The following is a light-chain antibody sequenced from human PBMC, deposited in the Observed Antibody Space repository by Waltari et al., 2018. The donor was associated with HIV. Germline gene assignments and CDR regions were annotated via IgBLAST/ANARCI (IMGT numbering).Light chain of an antibody. CDR2: HDT. CDR3: QAWDSTTLV. J-gene: IGLJ2*01. Sequence: SYDVTQPLSVSVSPGQTATITCSGDKLGNKYTSWYQQKAGQSPVLVIYHDTQRPSGIPERFSGSNSGHTATLTISGTRPIDWADYDCQAWDSTTLVFGGGTKLTVL. CDR1: KLGNKY. V-gene: IGLV3-1*01.